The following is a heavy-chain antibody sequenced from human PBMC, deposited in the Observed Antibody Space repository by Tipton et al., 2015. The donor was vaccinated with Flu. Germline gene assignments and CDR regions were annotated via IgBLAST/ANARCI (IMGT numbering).Heavy chain of an antibody. D-gene: IGHD2-2*01. CDR1: GGSFSGYY. CDR2: INHSGST. V-gene: IGHV4-34*01. J-gene: IGHJ5*02. CDR3: ARGEDIVVVPAASHGRNFGWFDP. Sequence: TLSLTCAVYGGSFSGYYWSWIRQPPGKGLEWIGEINHSGSTNYNPSLKSRVTISVDTSKNQFSLKLSSVTAADTAVYYCARGEDIVVVPAASHGRNFGWFDPWGQGTLVTVSS.